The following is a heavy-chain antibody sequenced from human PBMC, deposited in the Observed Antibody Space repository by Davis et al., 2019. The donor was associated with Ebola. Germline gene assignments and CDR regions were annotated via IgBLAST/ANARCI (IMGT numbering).Heavy chain of an antibody. CDR1: GFTFSGSA. V-gene: IGHV3-73*01. J-gene: IGHJ6*02. D-gene: IGHD2-2*01. Sequence: GESLKISCAASGFTFSGSAMHWVRQASGKGLEWVGRIRSKANSYATAYAASVKGRFTISRDDSKNTAYLQMNSLKTEDTAVYYCAREGVGYCSSTSCYYYGMDVWGQGTTVTVSS. CDR3: AREGVGYCSSTSCYYYGMDV. CDR2: IRSKANSYAT.